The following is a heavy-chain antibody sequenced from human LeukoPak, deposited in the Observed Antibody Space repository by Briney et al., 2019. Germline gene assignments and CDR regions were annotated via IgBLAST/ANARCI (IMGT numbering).Heavy chain of an antibody. CDR3: ARRVVSIFGVVKDRAFDI. Sequence: NPSETLSLTCAVYGGSFSGYYWSWIRQPPGKGLEWIGEINHSGSTDYNPSLKSRVTISVDTSKNQFSLKLSSVTAADTAVYYCARRVVSIFGVVKDRAFDIWGQGTMVTVSS. D-gene: IGHD3-3*01. V-gene: IGHV4-34*01. CDR2: INHSGST. CDR1: GGSFSGYY. J-gene: IGHJ3*02.